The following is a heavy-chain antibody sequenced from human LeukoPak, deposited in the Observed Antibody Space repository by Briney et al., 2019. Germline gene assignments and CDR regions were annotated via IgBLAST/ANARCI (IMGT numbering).Heavy chain of an antibody. CDR2: IHTSGST. Sequence: SETLSLTCTVSGGSISNYHWSWIRQPAGKGLEWIGQIHTSGSTNYNPPLKSRVSMSIDTTEDQVSLTIRSVTAADTAFYYCARRDIISGWSFDYWGQGTLVTVSS. CDR1: GGSISNYH. V-gene: IGHV4-4*07. J-gene: IGHJ4*02. D-gene: IGHD6-19*01. CDR3: ARRDIISGWSFDY.